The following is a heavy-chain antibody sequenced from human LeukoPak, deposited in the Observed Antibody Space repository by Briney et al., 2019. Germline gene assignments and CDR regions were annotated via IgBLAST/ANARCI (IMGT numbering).Heavy chain of an antibody. D-gene: IGHD3-16*02. CDR1: GFSFNSYA. Sequence: PGGSLRLSCAASGFSFNSYAMSWVRQAPGKGLEWVSYITSVGNTRYYAESVKGRFTISRDNAKNSLYLHMNSLRAEDTAVYYCARDQYYDYVWGSYPGFDYWGQGTLVTVSS. J-gene: IGHJ4*02. V-gene: IGHV3-48*03. CDR3: ARDQYYDYVWGSYPGFDY. CDR2: ITSVGNTR.